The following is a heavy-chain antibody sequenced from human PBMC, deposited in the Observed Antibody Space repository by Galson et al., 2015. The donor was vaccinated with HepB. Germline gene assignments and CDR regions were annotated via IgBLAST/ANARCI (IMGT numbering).Heavy chain of an antibody. V-gene: IGHV3-66*01. CDR1: GFTVSSNY. D-gene: IGHD4-17*01. CDR2: IENGGST. CDR3: ATSTRMTTSSFDI. J-gene: IGHJ3*02. Sequence: LRLSCAASGFTVSSNYMSWVRQAPGKGLEWVSAIENGGSTHYAEPVKGRFTISRDNSKNTLYLQVNSLTAEDTAVYFCATSTRMTTSSFDIWGQGTVVTVSS.